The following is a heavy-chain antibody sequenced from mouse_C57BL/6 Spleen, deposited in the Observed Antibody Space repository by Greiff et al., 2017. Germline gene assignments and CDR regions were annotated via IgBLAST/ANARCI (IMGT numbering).Heavy chain of an antibody. D-gene: IGHD1-1*01. CDR2: IRNKANGYTT. J-gene: IGHJ1*03. V-gene: IGHV7-3*01. CDR1: GFTFTDYY. CDR3: ASRSSLYWYFDV. Sequence: EVQLKESGGGLVQPGGSLSLSCAASGFTFTDYYMSWVRQPPGKALEWLGFIRNKANGYTTEYSASVKGRFTISRDNSQSVLYLQMNALRAEDSAAYYCASRSSLYWYFDVWGTGTTVTVAS.